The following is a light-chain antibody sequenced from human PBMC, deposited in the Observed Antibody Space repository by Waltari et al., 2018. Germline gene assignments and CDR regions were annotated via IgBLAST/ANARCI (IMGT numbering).Light chain of an antibody. CDR2: GKN. J-gene: IGLJ2*01. CDR1: SLRTYY. CDR3: NTRDMSGDVV. V-gene: IGLV3-19*01. Sequence: SSELSQDPAVSVALGQTVRITCQGASLRTYYASWSRQKPGQSPVLLIYGKNNRPSGIPDRFSASSSGNTASLTITGARAEDEADYYCNTRDMSGDVVFGGGTKLTVL.